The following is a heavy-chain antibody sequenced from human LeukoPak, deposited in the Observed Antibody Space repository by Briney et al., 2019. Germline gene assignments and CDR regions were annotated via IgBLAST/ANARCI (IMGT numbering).Heavy chain of an antibody. Sequence: SETLSLTCAVYGRSFSGYYWSWIRQPPGKGLEWIGEINHSGSTNYNPSLKSRVTISVDTSKNQFSLKLSSVTAAGTAVYYCARGLWYYDSSNYFDYWGQGTLVTVSS. V-gene: IGHV4-34*01. CDR2: INHSGST. D-gene: IGHD3-22*01. J-gene: IGHJ4*02. CDR3: ARGLWYYDSSNYFDY. CDR1: GRSFSGYY.